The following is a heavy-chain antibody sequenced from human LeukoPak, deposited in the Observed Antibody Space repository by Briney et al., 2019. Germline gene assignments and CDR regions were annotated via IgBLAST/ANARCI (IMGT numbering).Heavy chain of an antibody. D-gene: IGHD2-8*01. CDR2: IYHSGST. CDR1: GYSISSGYY. J-gene: IGHJ4*02. Sequence: SETLSLTCTVSGYSISSGYYWGWIRQPPGKGLEWIGSIYHSGSTYYNPSLKSRVTISVDTSKNQFSLKLSSVTAADTAVYYCASMYDPSPLYWGQGTLVTVSS. CDR3: ASMYDPSPLY. V-gene: IGHV4-38-2*02.